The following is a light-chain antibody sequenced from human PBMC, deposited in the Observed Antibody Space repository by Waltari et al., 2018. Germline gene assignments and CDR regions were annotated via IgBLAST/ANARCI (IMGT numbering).Light chain of an antibody. CDR1: QGIRNE. V-gene: IGKV1-6*01. CDR2: AAS. Sequence: LQLPQSPSSLSASVGDRVTISCRASQGIRNELGWYQQKPGKAPKHLIYAASSLQSGAPSRFSGSGSGTDFTLTISSLQPEDSATYYCLQDCNYPWTFGQGTKVEIK. J-gene: IGKJ1*01. CDR3: LQDCNYPWT.